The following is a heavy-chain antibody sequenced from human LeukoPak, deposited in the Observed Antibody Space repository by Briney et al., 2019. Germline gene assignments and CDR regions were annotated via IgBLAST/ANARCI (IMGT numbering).Heavy chain of an antibody. J-gene: IGHJ4*02. CDR1: GFTFSSYW. D-gene: IGHD1-7*01. V-gene: IGHV3-74*03. CDR2: ISPDGSST. Sequence: GGSLRLSCAASGFTFSSYWMHWVRRAPGKGLEWVSRISPDGSSTTYADSVKGRFTISRDNAKNTLFLQMNSLEAEDTAVYYCERAGNYRFDCWGQGTLVTVSS. CDR3: ERAGNYRFDC.